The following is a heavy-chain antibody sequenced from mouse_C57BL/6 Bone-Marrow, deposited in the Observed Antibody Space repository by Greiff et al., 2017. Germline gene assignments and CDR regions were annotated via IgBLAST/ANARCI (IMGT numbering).Heavy chain of an antibody. CDR2: IYPRDGST. CDR1: GYTFTSYD. V-gene: IGHV1-85*01. CDR3: ARFNHIYYDYDDGFAY. D-gene: IGHD2-4*01. Sequence: QVHVKQSGPELVKPGASVKLSCKASGYTFTSYDINWVKQRPGQGLEWIGWIYPRDGSTKYNEKFKGKATLTVDTSSSTAYMELHSLTSEDSAVYFCARFNHIYYDYDDGFAYWGQGTLVTVSA. J-gene: IGHJ3*01.